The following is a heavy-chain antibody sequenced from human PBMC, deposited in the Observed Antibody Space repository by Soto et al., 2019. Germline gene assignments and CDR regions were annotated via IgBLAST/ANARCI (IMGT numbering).Heavy chain of an antibody. Sequence: RLPCGASVFPFSIYDMHRVRQAPGKGLEWVAFIWHDGGNKFYAESVKGRFTISRDNSKNTLYLQMKSLSAEDTAMYYCARDGDVNAGFGKDYWGQGTLVTVSS. D-gene: IGHD3-16*01. CDR3: ARDGDVNAGFGKDY. CDR1: VFPFSIYD. V-gene: IGHV3-33*01. CDR2: IWHDGGNK. J-gene: IGHJ4*02.